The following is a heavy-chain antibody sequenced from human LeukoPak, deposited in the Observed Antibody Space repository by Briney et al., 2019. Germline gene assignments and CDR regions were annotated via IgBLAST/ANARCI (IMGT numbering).Heavy chain of an antibody. D-gene: IGHD2-2*01. CDR2: ISSSSSYI. V-gene: IGHV3-21*01. CDR3: ASYCSSTSCYTRYYGMDV. J-gene: IGHJ6*04. CDR1: GCTFSSYS. Sequence: GGSLRLSCADSGCTFSSYSMNWVRQAPGKGLEWVSSISSSSSYIYYADSVKGRFTISRDNAKNSLYLQMNSLRAEDTAVYYCASYCSSTSCYTRYYGMDVWGKGTTVTVSS.